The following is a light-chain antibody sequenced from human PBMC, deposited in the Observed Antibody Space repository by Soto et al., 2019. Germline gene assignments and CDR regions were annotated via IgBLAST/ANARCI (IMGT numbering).Light chain of an antibody. Sequence: QSVLTQPPSVSGSPGQSVTISCTGTSSDVGGYNFVSWYQQHPGKAPELMIFDVSKRPSGVPDRFSGSKSGNTASLTISGLQAEDEADYYCCSYGGSSPYVFGTGTKVTVL. CDR1: SSDVGGYNF. V-gene: IGLV2-11*01. CDR2: DVS. J-gene: IGLJ1*01. CDR3: CSYGGSSPYV.